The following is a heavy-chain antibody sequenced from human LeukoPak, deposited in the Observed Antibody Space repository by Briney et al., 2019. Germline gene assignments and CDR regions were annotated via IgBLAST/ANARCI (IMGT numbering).Heavy chain of an antibody. J-gene: IGHJ4*02. D-gene: IGHD2-15*01. CDR3: AKDPSVVVVAAILFDY. CDR1: GFTFSSYA. Sequence: PGGSLRLSCAASGFTFSSYAMSWVRQAPGKGLQWVSTITGTTHYADSVKGRFTISRDNSKNTLYLQMNSLRAEDTAVYYCAKDPSVVVVAAILFDYWGQGTLVTVSS. CDR2: ITGTT. V-gene: IGHV3-23*01.